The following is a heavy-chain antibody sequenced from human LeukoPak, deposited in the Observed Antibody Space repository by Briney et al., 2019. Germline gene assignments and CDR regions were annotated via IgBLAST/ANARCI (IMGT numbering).Heavy chain of an antibody. D-gene: IGHD6-13*01. V-gene: IGHV3-23*01. CDR3: ARGKSSSWSLDAFDI. CDR1: EFTFRSYA. J-gene: IGHJ3*02. CDR2: ISGSGDST. Sequence: GGSLRLSCAASEFTFRSYAMQWVRQAPGKGLEWVSGISGSGDSTYYADSVKGRFTISRDNSKNTLYLQMNSLRAEDTAVYYCARGKSSSWSLDAFDIWGQGTMVTVSS.